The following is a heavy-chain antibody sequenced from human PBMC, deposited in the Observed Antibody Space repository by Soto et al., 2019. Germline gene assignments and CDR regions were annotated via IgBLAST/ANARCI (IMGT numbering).Heavy chain of an antibody. D-gene: IGHD1-1*01. Sequence: EVQLLESGGGLVQPGGSLRLSCEASGFTFSTYAMNWVRQAPGNGLEWVSAISGGGGSIHYADSVKGRFTISRDNSKNTLYLQMNSLRDEDTAVYHCVKGYWKGDVWGQGTTVTVSS. CDR2: ISGGGGSI. J-gene: IGHJ6*02. CDR1: GFTFSTYA. CDR3: VKGYWKGDV. V-gene: IGHV3-23*01.